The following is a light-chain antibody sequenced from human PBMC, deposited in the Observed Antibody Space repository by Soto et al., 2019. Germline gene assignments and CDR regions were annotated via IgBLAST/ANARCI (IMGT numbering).Light chain of an antibody. CDR3: QQYNSYKWT. J-gene: IGKJ1*01. CDR2: KAS. CDR1: QSISSW. V-gene: IGKV1-5*03. Sequence: DIQMTQSPSTLSASVGDRVTITCRASQSISSWLAWYQQKPGKAPKLLIYKASSLESGVPSRFSGSGSGTEFTLTISILQPDDFATYYCQQYNSYKWTFGQGTKVEIK.